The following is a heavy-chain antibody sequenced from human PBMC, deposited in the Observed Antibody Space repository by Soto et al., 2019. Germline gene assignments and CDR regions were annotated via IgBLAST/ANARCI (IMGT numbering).Heavy chain of an antibody. CDR2: IIPIFGTA. Sequence: SVKVSCKASGGTFSSYAISWVRQAPGQGLEWMGGIIPIFGTANYAQKFQGRVTITADKSTSTAYMELSSLRSEDTAVYYCARDATTGTLGWFDPWGQGTLVTVSS. V-gene: IGHV1-69*06. CDR3: ARDATTGTLGWFDP. D-gene: IGHD1-1*01. CDR1: GGTFSSYA. J-gene: IGHJ5*02.